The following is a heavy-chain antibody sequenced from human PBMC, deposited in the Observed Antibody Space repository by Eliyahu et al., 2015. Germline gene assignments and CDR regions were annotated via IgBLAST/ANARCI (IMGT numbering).Heavy chain of an antibody. J-gene: IGHJ6*02. CDR1: GFTFSNXW. Sequence: EVQLVESGGGLVKPGGSLRLSCAASGFTFSNXWXXWVXQAPGKGLEWVGRIKSKTDGGTTDYAAPVKGRFTISRDDSKNTLYLQMNSLKTEDTAVYYCTTDLLGSYYDSSGPIWDYYGMDVWGQGTTVTVSS. CDR2: IKSKTDGGTT. D-gene: IGHD3-22*01. CDR3: TTDLLGSYYDSSGPIWDYYGMDV. V-gene: IGHV3-15*01.